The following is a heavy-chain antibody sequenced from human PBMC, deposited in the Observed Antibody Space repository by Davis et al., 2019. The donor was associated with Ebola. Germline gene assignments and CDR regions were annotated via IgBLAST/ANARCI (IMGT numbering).Heavy chain of an antibody. V-gene: IGHV3-15*01. CDR2: IKSKTDGGTT. J-gene: IGHJ4*02. CDR3: TTGQGAN. CDR1: GFAFGDAW. Sequence: PGGPLRLSCAAPGFAFGDAWMSWVRQAPGKGLEWVGRIKSKTDGGTTNYAVPVKGRLTISRDDSKNTLYLQMNSLETEDTAVYYCTTGQGANWGQGTLVTVSS.